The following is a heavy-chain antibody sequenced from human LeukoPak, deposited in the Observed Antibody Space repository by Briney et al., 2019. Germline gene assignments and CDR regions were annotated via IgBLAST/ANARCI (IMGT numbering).Heavy chain of an antibody. CDR1: GGSISSYY. J-gene: IGHJ4*02. D-gene: IGHD4-23*01. CDR2: IQTSGST. CDR3: ARGRWRIDY. Sequence: KPSETLSLTCTVSGGSISSYYWSWIRQPAGRGLEWIGRIQTSGSTNYNPSLKSRVTMSVDTSKNKFSLKVNSVTAADTAVYYCARGRWRIDYWGQGTLVTVSS. V-gene: IGHV4-4*07.